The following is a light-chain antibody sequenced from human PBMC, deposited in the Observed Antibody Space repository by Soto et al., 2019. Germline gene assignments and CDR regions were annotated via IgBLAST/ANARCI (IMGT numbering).Light chain of an antibody. CDR2: GAS. CDR3: QQYGSSPT. Sequence: EIVLTQSPGTLSLFPGERATLSCRASQSLTKRYLAWYQQKPGQAPRLLIYGASSRATGIPDSFSGSGSGTDFTLTISRLEPEDFAVYSCQQYGSSPTFGQGTRLEIK. V-gene: IGKV3-20*01. CDR1: QSLTKRY. J-gene: IGKJ5*01.